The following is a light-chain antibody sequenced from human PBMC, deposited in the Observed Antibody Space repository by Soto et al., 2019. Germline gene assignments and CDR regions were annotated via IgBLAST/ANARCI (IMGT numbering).Light chain of an antibody. CDR1: TSDVGAYNY. V-gene: IGLV2-14*01. J-gene: IGLJ1*01. CDR3: SSYTSSTTYV. CDR2: QVS. Sequence: QSALTQPASVSGSPGQSIAISCTGTTSDVGAYNYVSWYQQHPGKAPKLMIYQVSNRPSGVSNRFSGSKSGNTVSLTISGLQAEDEADYYCSSYTSSTTYVFGTGTKLTVL.